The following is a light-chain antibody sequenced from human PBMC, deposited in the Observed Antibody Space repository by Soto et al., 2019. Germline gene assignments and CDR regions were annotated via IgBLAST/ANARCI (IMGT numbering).Light chain of an antibody. V-gene: IGKV3-20*01. CDR1: QSVSRSY. CDR3: QHCGGTTFT. Sequence: IIFTHSPGTLSLYPGDRATHSCRASQSVSRSYLAWYQQRPGQTPSLLIYGASTRATGIPDRFSGSGSGTHFTRTISILEPRDFAVYYCQHCGGTTFTFGQRTRLEI. CDR2: GAS. J-gene: IGKJ5*01.